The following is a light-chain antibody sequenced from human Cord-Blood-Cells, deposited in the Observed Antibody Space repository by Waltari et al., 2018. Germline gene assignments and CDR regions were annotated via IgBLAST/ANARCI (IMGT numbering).Light chain of an antibody. CDR3: CSYVGSSSSWV. Sequence: SALTQPASVSGSPGQSITISCTGNSSDVGRYNLVSWYQTHPGKAPKLMIYEVSKRPAGVSKRFSGSKSGNTASLTISELEAEDEADYYCCSYVGSSSSWVFGGGTKLTVL. CDR2: EVS. CDR1: SSDVGRYNL. J-gene: IGLJ3*02. V-gene: IGLV2-23*02.